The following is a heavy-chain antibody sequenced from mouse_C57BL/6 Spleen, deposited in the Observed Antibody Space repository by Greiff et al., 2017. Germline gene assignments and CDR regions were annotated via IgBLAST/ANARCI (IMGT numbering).Heavy chain of an antibody. D-gene: IGHD2-4*01. V-gene: IGHV1-9*01. J-gene: IGHJ3*01. CDR1: GYTFTGYW. CDR3: ARWGYDYDRAWFAY. CDR2: ILPGSGST. Sequence: QVQLQQSGAELMKPGASVKLSCKATGYTFTGYWIEWVKQRPGHGLEWIGEILPGSGSTNYHEKFKGKATFTADTSSNTAYMQRSSLTTEDSAIYYLARWGYDYDRAWFAYWGQWTLVTVSA.